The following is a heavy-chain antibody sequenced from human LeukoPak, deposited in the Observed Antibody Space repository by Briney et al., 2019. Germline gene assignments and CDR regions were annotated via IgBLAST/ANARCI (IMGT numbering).Heavy chain of an antibody. CDR2: INPSGGST. J-gene: IGHJ4*02. CDR3: ARPIVGATGFDY. D-gene: IGHD1-26*01. CDR1: GYTFTSYY. Sequence: ASVKVSCKASGYTFTSYYMHWVRQAPGQGLEWMGIINPSGGSTSYAQKFQGRVTMTRDTSTSTVYMELSSLRSEDTAVHYCARPIVGATGFDYWGQGTLVTVSS. V-gene: IGHV1-46*01.